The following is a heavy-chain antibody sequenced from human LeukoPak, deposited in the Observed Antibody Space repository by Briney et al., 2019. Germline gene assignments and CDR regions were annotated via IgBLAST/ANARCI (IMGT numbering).Heavy chain of an antibody. CDR2: ISGSGGST. Sequence: GGSLRLSCAASGFTFSSYAMSWVRQAPGKGLEWISAISGSGGSTYYADSVKGRFTTSRDNSKNTLYLQMNSLRAEDTAVYYCAKEKSRYGTLFDYWGQGTLVTVSS. J-gene: IGHJ4*02. CDR1: GFTFSSYA. D-gene: IGHD5-18*01. V-gene: IGHV3-23*01. CDR3: AKEKSRYGTLFDY.